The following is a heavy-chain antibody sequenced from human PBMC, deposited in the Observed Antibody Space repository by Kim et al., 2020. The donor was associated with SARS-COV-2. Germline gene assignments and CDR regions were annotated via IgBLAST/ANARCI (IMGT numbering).Heavy chain of an antibody. CDR1: GFTVSSYA. CDR3: ARVSRVWSDSSSWRWMEDENYYYYMDV. V-gene: IGHV3-64*01. CDR2: ISSNGGST. J-gene: IGHJ6*03. Sequence: GGSLRLSCAASGFTVSSYAMHWVRQAPGKGLEYVSAISSNGGSTYYANCVKGRFTISRDNSKNTLYLQMGSLRAEDMAVYYCARVSRVWSDSSSWRWMEDENYYYYMDVWGKGTTVTVAS. D-gene: IGHD6-13*01.